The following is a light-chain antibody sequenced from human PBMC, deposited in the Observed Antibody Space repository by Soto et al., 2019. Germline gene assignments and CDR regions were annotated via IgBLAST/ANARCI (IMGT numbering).Light chain of an antibody. CDR3: EQYNNWPPLT. CDR1: QSVNSN. J-gene: IGKJ4*01. Sequence: EIVMTQSPVTLSVSPGERATLSCRASQSVNSNLAWYQQKPGQAPRLLIYGASTRATGIPARFSASGSGTEYALTISSLQSEDVEVYYCEQYNNWPPLTFGGGTKVEIK. CDR2: GAS. V-gene: IGKV3-15*01.